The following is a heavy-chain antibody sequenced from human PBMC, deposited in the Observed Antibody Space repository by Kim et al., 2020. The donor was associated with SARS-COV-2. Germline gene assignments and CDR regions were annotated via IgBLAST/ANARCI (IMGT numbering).Heavy chain of an antibody. CDR1: GFTFSSYG. V-gene: IGHV3-30*18. CDR3: AKEAGGDYYYDSSGFITKAYFDY. CDR2: ISYDGSNK. Sequence: GGSLRLSCAASGFTFSSYGMHWVRQAPGKGLEWVAVISYDGSNKYYADSVKGRFTISRDNSKNTLYLQMNSLRAEDTAVYYCAKEAGGDYYYDSSGFITKAYFDYWGQGTLVTVSS. D-gene: IGHD3-22*01. J-gene: IGHJ4*02.